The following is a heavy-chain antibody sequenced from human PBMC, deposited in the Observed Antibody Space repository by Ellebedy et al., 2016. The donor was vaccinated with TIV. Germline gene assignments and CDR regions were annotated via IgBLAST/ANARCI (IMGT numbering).Heavy chain of an antibody. CDR1: EFTFSAAW. CDR2: IRTKTAGGTA. Sequence: PGGSLRLSCAASEFTFSAAWMSWVRLAPGKGLEWVGRIRTKTAGGTANYAAPVKGRFTISRDDSRNTLYLQMNSLNAEDTAVYYCGDGQAYWGQGNLVTVSS. V-gene: IGHV3-15*01. CDR3: GDGQAY. D-gene: IGHD5-24*01. J-gene: IGHJ4*02.